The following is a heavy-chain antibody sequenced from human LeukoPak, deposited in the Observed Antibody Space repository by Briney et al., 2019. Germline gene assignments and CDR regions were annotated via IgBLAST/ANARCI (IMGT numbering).Heavy chain of an antibody. CDR3: NVRWGPNSDY. CDR2: ISNDGSTT. V-gene: IGHV3-74*01. D-gene: IGHD7-27*01. J-gene: IGHJ4*02. CDR1: GFTFSTFW. Sequence: GGSLRLSCAASGFTFSTFWMHWVRHTPGKGPVWVSRISNDGSTTHYADSVKGRFTISRDNAKNTLFLHMNSLRAEDTAVYYCNVRWGPNSDYWGQGTLVTVSS.